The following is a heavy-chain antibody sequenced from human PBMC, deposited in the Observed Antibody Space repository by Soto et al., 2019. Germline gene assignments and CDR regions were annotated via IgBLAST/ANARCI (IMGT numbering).Heavy chain of an antibody. CDR1: GFTFSRYE. CDR3: ARDQFMFYGMDV. CDR2: ISSDGSTI. J-gene: IGHJ6*02. D-gene: IGHD3-10*02. V-gene: IGHV3-48*03. Sequence: HPGGSLRLSCAASGFTFSRYEMNWVRQAPGKGLEWVSYISSDGSTIYYADSMKGRLTISRDNAKNSVYLQMNNLRVEDTAVYYCARDQFMFYGMDVWGQGTTVTVSS.